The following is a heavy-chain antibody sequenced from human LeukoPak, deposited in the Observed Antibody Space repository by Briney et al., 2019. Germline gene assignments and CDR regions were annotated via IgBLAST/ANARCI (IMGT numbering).Heavy chain of an antibody. CDR2: IIPIFGTA. D-gene: IGHD3-10*01. Sequence: ASVKVSCKASGGTFSSYAISWVRQAPGQGLEWMGGIIPIFGTANYAQKFQGRVTITADKSTSTAYMELSSLRSEDTAVYYCARVPAGSGSGSYRWFDPWGQGTLVTVSS. CDR3: ARVPAGSGSGSYRWFDP. V-gene: IGHV1-69*06. CDR1: GGTFSSYA. J-gene: IGHJ5*02.